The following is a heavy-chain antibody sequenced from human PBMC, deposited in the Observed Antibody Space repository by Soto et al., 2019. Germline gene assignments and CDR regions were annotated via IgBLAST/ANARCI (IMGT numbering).Heavy chain of an antibody. CDR1: GFTFSNYG. D-gene: IGHD2-15*01. CDR3: AKDGAPRYCRPCRSHPAGAY. CDR2: ISFDGSHK. V-gene: IGHV3-30*18. Sequence: QVLLVESGGGVVQPGRSLRLSCAGSGFTFSNYGLHWVRQAPGKGLDWVSFISFDGSHKYYADSVKGRFTISRDNSKIFLYQKRDTLTSEPTVVYSCAKDGAPRYCRPCRSHPAGAYWPPAPLVPFSS. J-gene: IGHJ4*02.